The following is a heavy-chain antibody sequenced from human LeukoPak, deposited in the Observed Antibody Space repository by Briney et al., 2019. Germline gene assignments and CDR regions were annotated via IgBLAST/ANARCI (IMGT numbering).Heavy chain of an antibody. Sequence: ASETLSLTRSVSGYSINSGYYWGWLPQPPGKGLEWIGSILPSGNTYYNASLKNRVTISVATSKNQFSLKLSSVTAADTAVYYCARPITGDDAFDIWGQGTMVTV. V-gene: IGHV4-38-2*02. CDR1: GYSINSGYY. CDR2: ILPSGNT. J-gene: IGHJ3*02. D-gene: IGHD1-20*01. CDR3: ARPITGDDAFDI.